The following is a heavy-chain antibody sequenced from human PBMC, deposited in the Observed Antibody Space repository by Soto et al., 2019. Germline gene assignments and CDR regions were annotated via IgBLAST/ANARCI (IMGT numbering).Heavy chain of an antibody. CDR2: IYYSGST. CDR3: ARDFLNWFDP. J-gene: IGHJ5*02. V-gene: IGHV4-59*01. CDR1: GGSISSYY. Sequence: KSSETLSRTCTVSGGSISSYYWSWIRQPPGKGLEWIGYIYYSGSTNYNPSLKSRVTISVDTSKNQFSPKLSSVTAADTAVYYCARDFLNWFDPWGQGTLVAV.